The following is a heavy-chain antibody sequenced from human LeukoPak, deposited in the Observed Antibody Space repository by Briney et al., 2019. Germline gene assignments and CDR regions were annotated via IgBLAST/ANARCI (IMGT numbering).Heavy chain of an antibody. CDR2: ISSSGSTI. D-gene: IGHD5-18*01. CDR1: GFTFSSYE. Sequence: PGGSLRLSCAASGFTFSSYEMNWVRQAPGKGLEWVSYISSSGSTIYYADSVKGRFTISRDNAKNSLYLQMNSLRAEDTAVYYCARDYRGYNYGFVFDYWGQGTLVTVSS. V-gene: IGHV3-48*03. CDR3: ARDYRGYNYGFVFDY. J-gene: IGHJ4*02.